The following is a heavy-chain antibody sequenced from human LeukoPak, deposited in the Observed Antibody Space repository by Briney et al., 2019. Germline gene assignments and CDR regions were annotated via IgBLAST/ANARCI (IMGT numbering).Heavy chain of an antibody. J-gene: IGHJ3*02. V-gene: IGHV3-30*18. Sequence: GRSLRLSCAASRFTFSNYVMHWVRQAPGKGLEWVAVISYDESDKYYADSVKGRFTISRDNSKNTLYLQMNSLRAEDTAVYYCAKDGSGSYAFDIWGQGTMVTVSS. CDR1: RFTFSNYV. CDR2: ISYDESDK. CDR3: AKDGSGSYAFDI. D-gene: IGHD3-10*01.